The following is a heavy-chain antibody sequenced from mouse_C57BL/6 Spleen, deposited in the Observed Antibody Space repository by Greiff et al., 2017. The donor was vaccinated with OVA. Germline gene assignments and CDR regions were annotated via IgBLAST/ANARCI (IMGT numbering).Heavy chain of an antibody. Sequence: QVQLQQSGAVLVRPGASVTLSCTASGYTFTDYEMHWVKQTPVHGLEWIGAIDPGTGGTAYNQKFKCKAILTADKSSSTAYMELRSLTSEDAAVYDCTSGPFATVHWYVDVWGTGTTVTVSS. J-gene: IGHJ1*03. CDR3: TSGPFATVHWYVDV. D-gene: IGHD1-1*01. V-gene: IGHV1-15*01. CDR2: IDPGTGGT. CDR1: GYTFTDYE.